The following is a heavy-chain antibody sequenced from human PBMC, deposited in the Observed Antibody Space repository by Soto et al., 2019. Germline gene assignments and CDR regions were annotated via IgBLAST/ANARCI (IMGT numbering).Heavy chain of an antibody. D-gene: IGHD4-17*01. CDR1: GGSFSGYY. CDR2: INYSGST. V-gene: IGHV4-34*01. Sequence: SETLSLTCAVYGGSFSGYYWSWIRQPPGKGLEWIGSINYSGSTYYNPSLKSRVTISVDTSKNQFSLKLSSVTAADTAVYYCARDGWSAFDIWGQGTMVTVSS. J-gene: IGHJ3*02. CDR3: ARDGWSAFDI.